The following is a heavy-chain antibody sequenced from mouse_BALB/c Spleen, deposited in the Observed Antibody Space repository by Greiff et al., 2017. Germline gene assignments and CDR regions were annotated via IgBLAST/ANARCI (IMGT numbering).Heavy chain of an antibody. CDR1: GFTFSDYY. Sequence: EVMLVESGGGLVKPGGSLKLSCAASGFTFSDYYMYWVRQTPEKRLEWVATISDGGSYTYYPDSVKGRFTISRDNAKNTLYLEMSSLRSEDTAMYYCARETTVTMDWYFDVWGAGTTVTVSS. CDR3: ARETTVTMDWYFDV. D-gene: IGHD2-2*01. J-gene: IGHJ1*01. CDR2: ISDGGSYT. V-gene: IGHV5-4*02.